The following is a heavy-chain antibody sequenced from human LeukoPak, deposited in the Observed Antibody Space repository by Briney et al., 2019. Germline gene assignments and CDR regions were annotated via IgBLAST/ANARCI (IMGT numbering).Heavy chain of an antibody. CDR1: GYTFTSYD. J-gene: IGHJ4*02. D-gene: IGHD2-15*01. Sequence: ASVKVSCKASGYTFTSYDINWVRQATGQGLEWMGWMNPNSGNTGYAQKFQGRVTITRNTSISTAYMELSSLRSEDTAVYYCARIANYCSGGSCYQPYFDYWGQGTLVTVSS. V-gene: IGHV1-8*03. CDR2: MNPNSGNT. CDR3: ARIANYCSGGSCYQPYFDY.